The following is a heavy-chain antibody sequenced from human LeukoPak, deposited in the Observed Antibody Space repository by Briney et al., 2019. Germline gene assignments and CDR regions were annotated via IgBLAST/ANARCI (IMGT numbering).Heavy chain of an antibody. D-gene: IGHD2-2*01. CDR2: IYYSGST. J-gene: IGHJ3*02. CDR1: GGSISSYC. Sequence: SETLSLTCTVSGGSISSYCWSWLRQPPGKGLEWISYIYYSGSTNYNPSLKSRVTISVDTSKNQFSLKLSSVTAADTAVYYCARIYCSSTSCYDHWDAFDIWGQGTMVTVSS. V-gene: IGHV4-59*01. CDR3: ARIYCSSTSCYDHWDAFDI.